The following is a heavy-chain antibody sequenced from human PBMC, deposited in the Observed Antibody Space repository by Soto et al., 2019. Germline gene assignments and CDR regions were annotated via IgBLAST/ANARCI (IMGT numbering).Heavy chain of an antibody. CDR1: GYTFTSYD. J-gene: IGHJ3*02. Sequence: QVQLVQSGAEVKKPGASVKVSCKASGYTFTSYDINWVRQATGQGLEWMGWMNPNSGNTGYAQKFQGRFTXHRXTXISTAYMELSSLRSEDTAVYYCARVSCGGDCYAFDIWGQGTMVTVSS. CDR2: MNPNSGNT. D-gene: IGHD2-21*02. CDR3: ARVSCGGDCYAFDI. V-gene: IGHV1-8*01.